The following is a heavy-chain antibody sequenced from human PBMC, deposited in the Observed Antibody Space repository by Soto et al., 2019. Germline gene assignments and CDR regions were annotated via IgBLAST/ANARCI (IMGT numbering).Heavy chain of an antibody. D-gene: IGHD5-12*01. J-gene: IGHJ4*02. CDR2: ISTYSSYT. CDR3: ARDRAGGYPFYFDF. Sequence: GGSLRLSCTASGFTFVDYYISCVRHAPGKGLEWLSYISTYSSYTNYADSVKGRFTISRDNANNSLFLQLDSLRVEDTAVYYCARDRAGGYPFYFDFWGQGALVTVSS. V-gene: IGHV3-11*06. CDR1: GFTFVDYY.